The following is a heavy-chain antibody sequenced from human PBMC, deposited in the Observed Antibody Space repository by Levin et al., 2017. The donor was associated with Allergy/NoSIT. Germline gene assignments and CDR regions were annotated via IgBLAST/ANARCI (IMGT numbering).Heavy chain of an antibody. CDR1: GFSLSSSGMR. V-gene: IGHV2-70*04. CDR3: ARIGDGSDV. CDR2: IDWNDDK. Sequence: GSGPTLVKPTQTLTVTCTFSGFSLSSSGMRVTWIRQPPGKALEWLARIDWNDDKFYSTSLKTRLTISKDTSKNQVVLTMTNLDPVDTATYYCARIGDGSDVWGQGTMVTVSS. J-gene: IGHJ3*01.